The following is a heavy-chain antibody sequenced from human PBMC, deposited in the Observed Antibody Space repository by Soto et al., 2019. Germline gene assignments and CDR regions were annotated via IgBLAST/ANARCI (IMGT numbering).Heavy chain of an antibody. D-gene: IGHD6-6*01. CDR3: ARQHPRYSSSSHYFDY. CDR1: GFTVSSNY. CDR2: IYSGGST. J-gene: IGHJ4*02. V-gene: IGHV3-66*04. Sequence: PGGSLRLSCAASGFTVSSNYMSWVRQAPGKGLEWVSVIYSGGSTYYADSVKGRFTISRDNSKNTLYLQMNSLRAEDTAVYYCARQHPRYSSSSHYFDYWGQGTLVTVSS.